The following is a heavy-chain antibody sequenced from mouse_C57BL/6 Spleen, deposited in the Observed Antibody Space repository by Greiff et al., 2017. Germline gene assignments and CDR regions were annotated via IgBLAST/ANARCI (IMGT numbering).Heavy chain of an antibody. Sequence: EVQLQQSGPELVKPGASVKMPCTASGYTFTDYNMDWVQQSPGKSLEWIGDINPNNGGTIYNQKFKGKATLTVDKSSSTAYMELRSLTSEDTAVYYCARRNDGYYVDYWGQGTTLTVSS. J-gene: IGHJ2*01. CDR2: INPNNGGT. CDR1: GYTFTDYN. V-gene: IGHV1-18*01. CDR3: ARRNDGYYVDY. D-gene: IGHD2-3*01.